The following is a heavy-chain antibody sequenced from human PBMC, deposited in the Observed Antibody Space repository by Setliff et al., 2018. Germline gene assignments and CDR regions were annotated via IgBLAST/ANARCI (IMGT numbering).Heavy chain of an antibody. Sequence: SETLSLTCTVSGDSISSGDYFWSWIRQPPGKGLGWIAYIYHSGSAYYNPSLKSRVTMSVDTSKNQFSLHLTSVTAADTAVYYCAREVGTSTSSDAFDVWGQGMMVTVSS. CDR1: GDSISSGDYF. D-gene: IGHD1-26*01. CDR3: AREVGTSTSSDAFDV. V-gene: IGHV4-30-4*08. J-gene: IGHJ3*01. CDR2: IYHSGSA.